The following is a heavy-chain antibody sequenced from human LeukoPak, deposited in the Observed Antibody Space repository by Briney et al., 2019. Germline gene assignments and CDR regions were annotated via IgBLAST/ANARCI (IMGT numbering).Heavy chain of an antibody. Sequence: PGGSLRLSCAASGFTFSSYAMSWVRQPPGKGLEWIGEINHSGSTNYNPSLKSRVTISIDTSKNQFSLKLSSVTAADTAVYYCARVIDYWGQGTLVTVSS. J-gene: IGHJ4*02. V-gene: IGHV4-34*01. CDR2: INHSGST. CDR1: GFTFSSYA. CDR3: ARVIDY.